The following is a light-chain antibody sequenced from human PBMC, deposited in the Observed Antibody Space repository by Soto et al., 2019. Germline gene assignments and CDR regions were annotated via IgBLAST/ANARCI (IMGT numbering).Light chain of an antibody. CDR3: TSYASGSSDVV. CDR2: DVN. Sequence: QSITLSCTGTSSDIGGYDYVSWYQRHPGKAPKLKIYDVNIRPSGVSNRFSGSKSGNTASLTISGLQAEDEADYYCTSYASGSSDVVFGGGTKLTVL. CDR1: SSDIGGYDY. V-gene: IGLV2-14*04. J-gene: IGLJ2*01.